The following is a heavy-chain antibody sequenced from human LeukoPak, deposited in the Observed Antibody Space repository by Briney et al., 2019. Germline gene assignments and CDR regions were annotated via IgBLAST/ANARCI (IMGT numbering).Heavy chain of an antibody. D-gene: IGHD1-26*01. CDR1: GLTFSNYA. CDR3: AKGPSGSYSFDY. J-gene: IGHJ4*02. Sequence: GGSLRLSCAASGLTFSNYAMSWVRQAPGKGLEWVSTVVGSGSGTYYADSVKGRFTISGDNSKNTLYLQMNSLRAEDTAVYYCAKGPSGSYSFDYWGQGTLVTVSS. V-gene: IGHV3-23*01. CDR2: VVGSGSGT.